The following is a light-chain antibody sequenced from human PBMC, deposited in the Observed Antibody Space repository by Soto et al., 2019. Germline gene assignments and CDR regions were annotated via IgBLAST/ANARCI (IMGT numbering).Light chain of an antibody. V-gene: IGKV1-39*01. CDR1: QSISNS. CDR3: QHNNSYSWA. CDR2: STS. J-gene: IGKJ1*01. Sequence: DIQMTQSPSSLSGSVGDRVTITCRASQSISNSLTWYQQKPGKAPKLLIYSTSTLQSGVPSRFSGSGSGTEFTLTISSLQRDDFATYYCQHNNSYSWAFGQGTKVELK.